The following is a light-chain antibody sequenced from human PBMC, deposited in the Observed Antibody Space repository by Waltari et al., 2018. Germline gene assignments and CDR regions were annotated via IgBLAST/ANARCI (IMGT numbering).Light chain of an antibody. CDR3: GADHGSGSNFVKV. CDR1: SGYSNYK. V-gene: IGLV9-49*01. Sequence: QPVLTQPPSASASLGASVTLTCTLSSGYSNYKVAWYQQRPGKGPRFVMRVGTGGIVGSKGDGIPDRFSVLGSGLNRYPTIKNIQEEDESDYHCGADHGSGSNFVKVFGGGTKLTVL. J-gene: IGLJ2*01. CDR2: VGTGGIVG.